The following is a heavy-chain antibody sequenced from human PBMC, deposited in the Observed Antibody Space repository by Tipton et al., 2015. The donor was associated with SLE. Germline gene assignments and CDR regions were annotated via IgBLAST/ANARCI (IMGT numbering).Heavy chain of an antibody. Sequence: TLSLTCSVSGGSMSYHYWSWIRQPPGKGLEWIGYIYYSGSTYYNPSLKSRVTISVDTSKNQFSLKLSSVTAADTAVYYCARDLHGGYRGGAFDIWGQGTMVTVSS. D-gene: IGHD5-12*01. CDR1: GGSMSYHY. CDR3: ARDLHGGYRGGAFDI. V-gene: IGHV4-59*11. J-gene: IGHJ3*02. CDR2: IYYSGST.